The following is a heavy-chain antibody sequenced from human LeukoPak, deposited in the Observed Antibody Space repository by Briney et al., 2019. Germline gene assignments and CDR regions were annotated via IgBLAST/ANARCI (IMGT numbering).Heavy chain of an antibody. CDR1: GDSITSYY. CDR3: ARARTRSGNNDY. V-gene: IGHV4-59*01. J-gene: IGHJ4*02. D-gene: IGHD3-10*01. CDR2: ISYSGST. Sequence: SETLSLTCTVSGDSITSYYWSWIRQPPGKGLEWIGYISYSGSTNYNPSLKSRVTISVDTSKNQFSLKLSSMTAADTAVYYCARARTRSGNNDYWGQGILVTVSS.